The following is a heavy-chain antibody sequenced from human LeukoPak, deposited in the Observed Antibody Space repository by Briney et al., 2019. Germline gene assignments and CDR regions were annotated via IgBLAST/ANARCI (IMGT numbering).Heavy chain of an antibody. CDR3: ARSTYYYDSSGYSYYSYYYMDV. D-gene: IGHD3-22*01. CDR2: IYHSGRT. J-gene: IGHJ6*03. V-gene: IGHV4-4*02. Sequence: PSGTLSLTCAVSGGSIISGNWWSWVRQPPGKGLERIGEIYHSGRTNYNPSLKSRVTISLDKSKNQFSLKLSSVTAADTAVYYCARSTYYYDSSGYSYYSYYYMDVWGKGTTVTISS. CDR1: GGSIISGNW.